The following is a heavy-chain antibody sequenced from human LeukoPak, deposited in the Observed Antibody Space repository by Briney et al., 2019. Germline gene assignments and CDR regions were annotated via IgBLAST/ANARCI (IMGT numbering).Heavy chain of an antibody. CDR3: ARDSAGNDY. J-gene: IGHJ4*02. CDR2: IKQDGSEK. V-gene: IGHV3-7*01. D-gene: IGHD6-13*01. Sequence: GGSLRLSCAASGFTFSTYWMSWVRQAPGKGLEWVANIKQDGSEKYYVDSVKARFTISRDNAKNSLYLQMNSLRAEDTAMYYCARDSAGNDYWGQGTLVTVST. CDR1: GFTFSTYW.